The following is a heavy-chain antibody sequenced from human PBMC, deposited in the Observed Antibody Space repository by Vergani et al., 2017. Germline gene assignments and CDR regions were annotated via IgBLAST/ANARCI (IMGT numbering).Heavy chain of an antibody. Sequence: QVQLQESGPGLVKPSETLSLTCAVSGYSISSGYYWGWIRQPPGKGLEWIGSIYHSGTTSYNASLKSRVTISLDTSKNTFSLKLNSVTAADTAIYYCARDSAVGGTFDSWGQGTLVSVSS. CDR1: GYSISSGYY. CDR2: IYHSGTT. CDR3: ARDSAVGGTFDS. V-gene: IGHV4-38-2*02. D-gene: IGHD1-26*01. J-gene: IGHJ4*02.